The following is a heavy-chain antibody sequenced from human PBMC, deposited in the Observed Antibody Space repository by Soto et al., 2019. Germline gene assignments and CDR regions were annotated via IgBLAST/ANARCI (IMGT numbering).Heavy chain of an antibody. V-gene: IGHV4-39*01. Sequence: SETLSLTCTVSGGSISSSSYYWGWIRQPPGKGLEWIGSIYYSGSTYYNPSLKSRVTISVDTSKNQFSLKLSSVTAADTAVYYCARQIDFDWLPDWFDPWGQGTLVTVS. CDR2: IYYSGST. J-gene: IGHJ5*02. CDR3: ARQIDFDWLPDWFDP. CDR1: GGSISSSSYY. D-gene: IGHD3-9*01.